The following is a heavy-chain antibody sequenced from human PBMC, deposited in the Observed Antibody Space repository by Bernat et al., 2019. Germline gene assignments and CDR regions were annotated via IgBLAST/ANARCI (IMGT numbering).Heavy chain of an antibody. CDR2: INAGNGNT. D-gene: IGHD2-2*02. V-gene: IGHV1-3*01. Sequence: QVQLVQSGAEVKKPGASVKVSCKASGYTFTSYAMHWVRQAPGQRLEWMGWINAGNGNTKYSQKFQGRVTITRDTSASTAYMELSSLRSEDTAVYYCARDRVVLAAIIYYYYYMDVWGKGTTVTVSS. J-gene: IGHJ6*03. CDR3: ARDRVVLAAIIYYYYYMDV. CDR1: GYTFTSYA.